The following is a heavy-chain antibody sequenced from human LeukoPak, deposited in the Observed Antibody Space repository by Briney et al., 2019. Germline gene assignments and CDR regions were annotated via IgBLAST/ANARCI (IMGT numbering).Heavy chain of an antibody. V-gene: IGHV4-34*01. J-gene: IGHJ4*02. D-gene: IGHD3-10*01. CDR3: ARGPGAYGSGSYYPYFDY. CDR2: INHSGST. Sequence: KASETLSLTCAVYGGSFSGYYWSWIRQPPGKGLEWIGEINHSGSTNYNPSLKSQVTISVDTSKNQFSLKLSSVTAADTAVYYCARGPGAYGSGSYYPYFDYWGQGTLVTVSS. CDR1: GGSFSGYY.